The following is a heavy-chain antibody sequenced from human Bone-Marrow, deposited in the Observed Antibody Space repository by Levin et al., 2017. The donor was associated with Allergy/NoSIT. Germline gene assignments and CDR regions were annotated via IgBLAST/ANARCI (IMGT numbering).Heavy chain of an antibody. V-gene: IGHV3-7*01. D-gene: IGHD5-24*01. CDR1: GFTFSNSW. Sequence: GGSLRLSCAASGFTFSNSWMRWVRQAPGKGLEWVANIKEDGSEKYYVDSVKGRFTISRDNAKNSLFVQMNSLRVEDTAVYYCARDQFRRATIGARWFDPWGQGTLVTVSS. CDR3: ARDQFRRATIGARWFDP. CDR2: IKEDGSEK. J-gene: IGHJ5*02.